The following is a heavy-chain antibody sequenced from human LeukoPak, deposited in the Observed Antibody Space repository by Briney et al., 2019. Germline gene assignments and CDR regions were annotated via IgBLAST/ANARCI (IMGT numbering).Heavy chain of an antibody. CDR3: ARGGGTTVTPGPYNWFDP. V-gene: IGHV1-2*04. CDR1: GYTFTSYD. J-gene: IGHJ5*02. CDR2: INPNSGGT. D-gene: IGHD4-17*01. Sequence: ASVKVSCKASGYTFTSYDINWVRQAPGQGLEWMGWINPNSGGTNYAQKFQGWVTMTRGTSISTAYMELSRLRSDDTAVYYCARGGGTTVTPGPYNWFDPWGQGTLVTVSS.